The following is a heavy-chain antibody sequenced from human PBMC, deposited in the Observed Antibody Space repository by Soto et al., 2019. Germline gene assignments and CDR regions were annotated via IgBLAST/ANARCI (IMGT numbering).Heavy chain of an antibody. J-gene: IGHJ4*02. CDR1: GYTFTSYG. CDR2: ISAYNGNT. D-gene: IGHD6-19*01. V-gene: IGHV1-18*01. CDR3: ARSRIAVAGTWVSDY. Sequence: GASVKVSCKASGYTFTSYGISWVRQAPGQGLEWMGWISAYNGNTNYAQKLQGRVTMTTDTSTSTAYMELRSLRSDDTAVYYCARSRIAVAGTWVSDYWGQGTLVTVSS.